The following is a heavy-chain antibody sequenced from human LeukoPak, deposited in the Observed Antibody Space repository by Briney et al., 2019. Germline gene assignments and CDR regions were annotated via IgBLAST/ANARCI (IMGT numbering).Heavy chain of an antibody. Sequence: SVKVSCKASGFTFTSSAVQWVRQARGQRLEWIGWIVVGSGNTNYAQKFQERVTITRDMSTSTAYMELSSLRSEDTAVYYCAATKDIVVVPAAKYYYYYMDVWGKGTTVTVSS. CDR2: IVVGSGNT. CDR1: GFTFTSSA. J-gene: IGHJ6*03. V-gene: IGHV1-58*01. D-gene: IGHD2-2*01. CDR3: AATKDIVVVPAAKYYYYYMDV.